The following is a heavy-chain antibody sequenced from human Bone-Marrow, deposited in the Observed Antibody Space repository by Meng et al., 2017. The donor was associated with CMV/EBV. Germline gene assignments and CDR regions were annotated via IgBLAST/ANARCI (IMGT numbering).Heavy chain of an antibody. D-gene: IGHD1-1*01. CDR1: GYTFTSYG. J-gene: IGHJ6*02. Sequence: ASLKVSCNASGYTFTSYGFSWVRQAPGQGLEWMGWISAYNGNTNYAQKLQGRVTMTTDTSTSTAYMELRSLRSDDTAVYYCAREYRQRSLIQLWHYYYYAMDVWGQGTTVTVSS. CDR2: ISAYNGNT. V-gene: IGHV1-18*01. CDR3: AREYRQRSLIQLWHYYYYAMDV.